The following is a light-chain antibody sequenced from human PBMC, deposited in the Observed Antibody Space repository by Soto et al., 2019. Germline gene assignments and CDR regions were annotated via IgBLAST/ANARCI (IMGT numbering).Light chain of an antibody. V-gene: IGLV2-14*01. J-gene: IGLJ1*01. Sequence: QSVLTQPPSVSAAPGQKVTISCSGSSSNIGNNYVPWYQQHPGKAPKLMIYEVSNRPSGVSNRFSGSKSGNTASLTISGLQAEDEADYYCSSYTSSSTLVFGTGTKVTVL. CDR3: SSYTSSSTLV. CDR1: SSNIGNNY. CDR2: EVS.